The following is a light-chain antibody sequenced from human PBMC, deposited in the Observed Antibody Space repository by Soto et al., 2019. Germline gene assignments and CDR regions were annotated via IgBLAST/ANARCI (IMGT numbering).Light chain of an antibody. Sequence: DIVLTQSPDTLSLSPGERATLSCRASQSVSSNYLAWYQQKPGQAPRLLIYGASTRATGIPDRFSGSGSGTDFTLTISNVEPEDFAVYYCHQRQSWPRTFGQGTTVDIK. V-gene: IGKV3D-20*02. CDR1: QSVSSNY. CDR3: HQRQSWPRT. J-gene: IGKJ1*01. CDR2: GAS.